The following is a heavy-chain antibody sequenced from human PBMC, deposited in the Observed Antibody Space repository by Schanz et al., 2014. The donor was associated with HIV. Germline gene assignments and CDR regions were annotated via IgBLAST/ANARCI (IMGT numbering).Heavy chain of an antibody. CDR3: ARDWRPNYDFWSGSIGVIGMDV. CDR2: ISDTGTTT. Sequence: EVQLVESGGGLVKPGGSLRLSCAASGFTFDDYAMHWVRQAPGKGLEWVSYISDTGTTTYYADSVKGRFTISRDNSKNTLYLQMNSLRAEDTAVYYCARDWRPNYDFWSGSIGVIGMDVWGQGTTVTVSS. J-gene: IGHJ6*02. V-gene: IGHV3-48*01. CDR1: GFTFDDYA. D-gene: IGHD3-3*01.